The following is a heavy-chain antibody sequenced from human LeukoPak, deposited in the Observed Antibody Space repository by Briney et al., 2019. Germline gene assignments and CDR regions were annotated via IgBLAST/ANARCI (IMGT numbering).Heavy chain of an antibody. D-gene: IGHD5-24*01. CDR2: IYYSGST. CDR3: ARRGRDGYNFGY. V-gene: IGHV4-59*08. CDR1: NGSISTYF. J-gene: IGHJ4*02. Sequence: SETLSLTCSVSNGSISTYFWSWIRQPPGKGLEWIGFIYYSGSTNYKPSLKSRVTISVDTSKNQFSLKLSSVTAADTAVYYCARRGRDGYNFGYWGQGTLVTVSS.